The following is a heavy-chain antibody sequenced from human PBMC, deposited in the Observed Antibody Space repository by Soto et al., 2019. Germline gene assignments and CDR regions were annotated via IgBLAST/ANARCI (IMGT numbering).Heavy chain of an antibody. V-gene: IGHV5-51*01. CDR2: IYPSDSDT. CDR3: ARGGVSTSTFEY. D-gene: IGHD3-3*01. Sequence: PGESLKISCKGSGYNFAGYWIAWVRQMPWKGLELMGIIYPSDSDTRYRPSFQGQVTISADKSISSAYLQWSSLRASDTAMYYCARGGVSTSTFEYWGQGTPVTVSS. J-gene: IGHJ4*02. CDR1: GYNFAGYW.